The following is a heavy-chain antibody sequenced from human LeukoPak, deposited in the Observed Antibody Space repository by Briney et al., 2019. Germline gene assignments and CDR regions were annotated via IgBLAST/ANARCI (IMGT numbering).Heavy chain of an antibody. D-gene: IGHD2-15*01. J-gene: IGHJ6*02. CDR1: GGSICRYY. CDR3: ARVPVVVVAAYYYYYYGMDV. CDR2: IYYRGST. V-gene: IGHV4-59*01. Sequence: PSETLSLTCTVSGGSICRYYRSRIRQPPGEGLEWIWHIYYRGSTNYNPSIKGRVTISVDTSKNQFSLKLSSVTAADTAVYYCARVPVVVVAAYYYYYYGMDVWGQGTTVTVSS.